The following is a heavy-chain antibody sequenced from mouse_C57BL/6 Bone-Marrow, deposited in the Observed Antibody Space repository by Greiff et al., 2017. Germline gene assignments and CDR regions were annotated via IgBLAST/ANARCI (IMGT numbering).Heavy chain of an antibody. Sequence: VKLVESGPGLVQPSQSLSITCTVSGFSLTSYGVHWVRQSPGKGLEWLGVIWSGGSTDYNAAFISRLSISKENSKSQVFFKMNSLQADDTAIYYCARNRILLYAMDYWGQGTSVTVSS. V-gene: IGHV2-2*01. CDR2: IWSGGST. D-gene: IGHD1-1*01. CDR1: GFSLTSYG. J-gene: IGHJ4*01. CDR3: ARNRILLYAMDY.